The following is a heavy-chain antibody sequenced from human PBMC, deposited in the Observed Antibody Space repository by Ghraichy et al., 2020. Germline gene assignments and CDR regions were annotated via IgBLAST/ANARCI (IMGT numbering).Heavy chain of an antibody. Sequence: GGSLRLSCAASGFTFSAYSMDWVRQAPGKGLEWVSYISSSSGNIKYADSVKGRFTISRDNAKNSLFLQMNSLRDDDTAVYYCARDLAAGHSSGCPHFDFWGQGTLVTVSS. D-gene: IGHD6-19*01. CDR1: GFTFSAYS. V-gene: IGHV3-48*02. CDR2: ISSSSGNI. J-gene: IGHJ4*02. CDR3: ARDLAAGHSSGCPHFDF.